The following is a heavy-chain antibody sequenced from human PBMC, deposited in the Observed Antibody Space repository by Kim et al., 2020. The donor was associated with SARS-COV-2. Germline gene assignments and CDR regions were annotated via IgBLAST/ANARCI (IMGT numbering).Heavy chain of an antibody. CDR3: ARPRTYYYGMDV. Sequence: YSPSFQGQVTSSADKSISTAYLQWSSLKASDTAMYYCARPRTYYYGMDVWGQGTTVTVSS. V-gene: IGHV5-51*01. J-gene: IGHJ6*02.